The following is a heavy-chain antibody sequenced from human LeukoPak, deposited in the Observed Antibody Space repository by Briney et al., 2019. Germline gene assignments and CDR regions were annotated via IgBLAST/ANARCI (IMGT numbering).Heavy chain of an antibody. Sequence: SETLSLTCTVSGGSISSSSYYWGWIRQPPGKGLEWIGSIYYSGSTYYNPSLKSRVTISVDTSKNQFSLKLSYVTAADTAVYYCASTCSGGSCYLRNWFDPWGQGTLVTVSS. J-gene: IGHJ5*02. CDR3: ASTCSGGSCYLRNWFDP. CDR2: IYYSGST. D-gene: IGHD2-15*01. V-gene: IGHV4-39*07. CDR1: GGSISSSSYY.